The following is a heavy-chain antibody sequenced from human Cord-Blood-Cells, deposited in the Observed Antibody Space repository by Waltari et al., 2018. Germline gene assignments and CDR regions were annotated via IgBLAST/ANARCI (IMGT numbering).Heavy chain of an antibody. J-gene: IGHJ3*02. Sequence: QVQLQQWGAGLLKPSETLSLTCAVYGGSFSGYYWSWIRQPPGKGLEWIGEINHSGSTNYNPSLKGRGTIAVDTSKNQFSLKLSSGTAADTAVYYCARPDRTGDAFDIWGQGTMVTVSS. CDR2: INHSGST. CDR3: ARPDRTGDAFDI. D-gene: IGHD1-1*01. CDR1: GGSFSGYY. V-gene: IGHV4-34*01.